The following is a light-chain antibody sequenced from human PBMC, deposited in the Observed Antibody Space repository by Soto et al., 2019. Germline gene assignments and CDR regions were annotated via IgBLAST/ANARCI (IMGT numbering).Light chain of an antibody. J-gene: IGKJ2*02. CDR2: DAY. V-gene: IGKV3-11*01. Sequence: EVVLTQSPDTLSLSPGETATLSCRASQSVDRYVAWYQQKVGQAPRLLIYDAYTRAPGVGSRFAGSGSATDFSLTITSLEPEDFAVYYCHQRAKWPSTFVPGTKVEMK. CDR3: HQRAKWPST. CDR1: QSVDRY.